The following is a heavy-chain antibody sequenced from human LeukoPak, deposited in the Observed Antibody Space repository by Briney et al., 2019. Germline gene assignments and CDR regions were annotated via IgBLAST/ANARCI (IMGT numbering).Heavy chain of an antibody. D-gene: IGHD2/OR15-2a*01. CDR3: ARAIKGPGIIVGAGRAFDI. J-gene: IGHJ3*02. V-gene: IGHV3-48*03. Sequence: SGGSLRLSCAASGFTFTSYEMNWVRQAPGKGLEWVSYISSSGTTIYYADSVKGRFTISRDNAKNSLYLQMNSLRAEDTAVYYCARAIKGPGIIVGAGRAFDIWGQGTMVTVSS. CDR2: ISSSGTTI. CDR1: GFTFTSYE.